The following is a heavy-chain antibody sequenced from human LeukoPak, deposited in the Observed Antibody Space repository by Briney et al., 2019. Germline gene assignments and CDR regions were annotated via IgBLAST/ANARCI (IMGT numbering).Heavy chain of an antibody. V-gene: IGHV1-18*01. J-gene: IGHJ4*02. CDR2: ISPYNGNT. D-gene: IGHD2-21*01. Sequence: LAASVKVSCKASGYTFTSYGISWVRQAPGQGLEWMGWISPYNGNTNYAPKLQGRLTMTTDTSTSTAYMELRSLRSDDTAVYYCARDRQCGYWGQGTLVTVSS. CDR1: GYTFTSYG. CDR3: ARDRQCGY.